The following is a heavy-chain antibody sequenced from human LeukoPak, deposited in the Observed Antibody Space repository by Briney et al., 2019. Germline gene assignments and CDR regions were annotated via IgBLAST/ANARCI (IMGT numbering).Heavy chain of an antibody. Sequence: GASVKVSCKASGYTFTSYGISWVRQAPGQGLEWMGWISAYNGNTNYAQKLQGRVTMTTDTSTSTAYMELRSLRSDDTAVYYCARYQVYSSGWYYFDYWGQGTLVTVSS. CDR1: GYTFTSYG. J-gene: IGHJ4*02. CDR2: ISAYNGNT. CDR3: ARYQVYSSGWYYFDY. D-gene: IGHD6-19*01. V-gene: IGHV1-18*01.